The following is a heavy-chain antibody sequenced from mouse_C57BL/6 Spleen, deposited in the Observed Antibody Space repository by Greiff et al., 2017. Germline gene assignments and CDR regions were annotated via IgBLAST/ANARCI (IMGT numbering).Heavy chain of an antibody. V-gene: IGHV5S21*01. Sequence: VQLKESGEGLVKPGGSLKLSCAASGFTFSSYAMSWVRQTPEKRLEWVAYISSGGDYIYYADTVKGRFTISRDNARNTLYLQMSSLKSEDTAMYYCARGGDYGSRGAWFAYWGQGTLVTVSA. D-gene: IGHD1-1*01. CDR2: ISSGGDYI. CDR3: ARGGDYGSRGAWFAY. CDR1: GFTFSSYA. J-gene: IGHJ3*01.